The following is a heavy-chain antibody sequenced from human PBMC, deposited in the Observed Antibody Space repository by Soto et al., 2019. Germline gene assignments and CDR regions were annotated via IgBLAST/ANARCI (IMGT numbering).Heavy chain of an antibody. CDR2: IYYSGST. Sequence: PAETLSLTCTVSGGSISSGCYYWSWIRQHPGKGLEWIGYIYYSGSTYYNPSLKSRVTISVDTSKNQFSLKLSSVTAADTAVYYCARDRIAARYYYYYYMDVWGKGTTVTVSS. CDR1: GGSISSGCYY. V-gene: IGHV4-31*03. D-gene: IGHD6-6*01. J-gene: IGHJ6*03. CDR3: ARDRIAARYYYYYYMDV.